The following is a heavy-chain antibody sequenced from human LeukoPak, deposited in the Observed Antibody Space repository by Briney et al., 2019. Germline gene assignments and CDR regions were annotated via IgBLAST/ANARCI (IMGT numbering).Heavy chain of an antibody. Sequence: KPSQTLSLTCTVSGGSISSGSYFWSWIRQHPGRGLEWIGYMYYSGSPYYNPSLKSRLNMSVDTSKNQFSLTLSSVTAADTAVYYCARGSGVEFLFDYWGQGTLVTVSS. CDR3: ARGSGVEFLFDY. V-gene: IGHV4-31*03. CDR2: MYYSGSP. D-gene: IGHD3-10*01. CDR1: GGSISSGSYF. J-gene: IGHJ4*02.